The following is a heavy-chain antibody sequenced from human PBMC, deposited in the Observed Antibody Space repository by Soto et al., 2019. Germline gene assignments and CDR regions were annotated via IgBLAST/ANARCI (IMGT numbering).Heavy chain of an antibody. J-gene: IGHJ5*02. CDR3: VRDGILTVVVLAATGNWFDP. CDR2: ISGSGGST. Sequence: GGSLRLSCAASGFTFSSYAMSWVRQAPGKGLEWVSAISGSGGSTYYADSVKGRFTISRHNSKNTLYLQMNSLRAEDTAVYYCVRDGILTVVVLAATGNWFDPWGQGTLVTVSS. CDR1: GFTFSSYA. V-gene: IGHV3-23*01. D-gene: IGHD2-15*01.